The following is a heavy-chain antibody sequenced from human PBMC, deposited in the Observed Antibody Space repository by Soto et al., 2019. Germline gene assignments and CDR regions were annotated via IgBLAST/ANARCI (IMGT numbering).Heavy chain of an antibody. CDR2: INWNRSSI. J-gene: IGHJ4*02. D-gene: IGHD5-12*01. Sequence: EVQLVESGGGLVQPGRSLRLSCATSGFTFDDNAMYWVRQAPGKGLEWVSGINWNRSSIAYADAVKGRFTISRDNAKSSLYREMYSLRPGDTALYYCAKGVFSGYNLGVDSGWGDSWGQGTQVIVAS. CDR1: GFTFDDNA. CDR3: AKGVFSGYNLGVDSGWGDS. V-gene: IGHV3-9*01.